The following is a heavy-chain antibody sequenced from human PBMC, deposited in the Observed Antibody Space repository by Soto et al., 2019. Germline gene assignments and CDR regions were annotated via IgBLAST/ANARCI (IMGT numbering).Heavy chain of an antibody. CDR3: TRGGFYYYDSSGYYAY. CDR2: IYYSGST. Sequence: SETLSLTCTVSGGSISSYYWSWIRQPPGKGLEWIGYIYYSGSTNYNPSLKSRVTISVDTSKNQFSLKLTSVTAADTAVYFCTRGGFYYYDSSGYYAYWGQGALVTVSS. CDR1: GGSISSYY. J-gene: IGHJ4*02. D-gene: IGHD3-22*01. V-gene: IGHV4-59*01.